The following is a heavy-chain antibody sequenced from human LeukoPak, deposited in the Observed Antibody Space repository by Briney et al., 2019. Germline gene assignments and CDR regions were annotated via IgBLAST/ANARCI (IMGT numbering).Heavy chain of an antibody. V-gene: IGHV3-33*01. D-gene: IGHD4-17*01. J-gene: IGHJ6*02. CDR2: IWYDGSNK. CDR3: ARGLVTTRYYYYGMDV. CDR1: GFTFSSYG. Sequence: GGSLRLSCAASGFTFSSYGMHWVRQAPGKGLEWVAVIWYDGSNKYYADSVKGRFTISRDNSKNTLYLQMNSLRAEDTAVYYCARGLVTTRYYYYGMDVWGQGTTVTVSS.